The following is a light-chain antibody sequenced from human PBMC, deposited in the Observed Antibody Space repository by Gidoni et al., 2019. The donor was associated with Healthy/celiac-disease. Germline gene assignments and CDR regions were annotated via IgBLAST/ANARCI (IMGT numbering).Light chain of an antibody. J-gene: IGKJ4*01. CDR3: QQRSNWPLLT. Sequence: EIVLTQSQATLSLSPGERATLSCRASQSVSSYLAWSQQKPGQAPRLLIYDASNRATGTPASFSGSGSGTDFTLTISSLEPEDFAVYYCQQRSNWPLLTFGGGTKVEIK. CDR2: DAS. CDR1: QSVSSY. V-gene: IGKV3-11*01.